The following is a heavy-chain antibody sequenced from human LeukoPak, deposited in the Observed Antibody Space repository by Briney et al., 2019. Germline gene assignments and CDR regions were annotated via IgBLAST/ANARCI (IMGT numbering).Heavy chain of an antibody. V-gene: IGHV1-2*02. Sequence: ASVKVSCKASGYTFTGYYMHWVRRAPGQGLEWMGWINPNSGGTNYAQKFQGRVTMTRDTSISTAYMELSRLRSDDTAVYYCARDRVGRRISSAYYGDWGQGTQVTVSS. D-gene: IGHD3-22*01. CDR2: INPNSGGT. CDR3: ARDRVGRRISSAYYGD. J-gene: IGHJ4*02. CDR1: GYTFTGYY.